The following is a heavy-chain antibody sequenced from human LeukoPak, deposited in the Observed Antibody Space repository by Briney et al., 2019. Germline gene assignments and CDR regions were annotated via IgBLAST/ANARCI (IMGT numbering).Heavy chain of an antibody. CDR1: GGTFSSYS. CDR2: IIPLFGTA. CDR3: GLSGNYYYYYMDV. D-gene: IGHD6-25*01. Sequence: ASVKVSCKASGGTFSSYSITWVRQAPGQGLEWMGGIIPLFGTANYAQKFQGRVTITADESTTTAYMELSSLRSDDTAIYYCGLSGNYYYYYMDVWGKGTTVTISS. V-gene: IGHV1-69*13. J-gene: IGHJ6*03.